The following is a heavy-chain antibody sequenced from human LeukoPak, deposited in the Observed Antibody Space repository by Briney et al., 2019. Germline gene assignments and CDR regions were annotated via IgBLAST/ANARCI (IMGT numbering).Heavy chain of an antibody. CDR3: AGLECYDSSGENMYYYYMDV. D-gene: IGHD3-22*01. CDR2: IYHSGST. CDR1: GYSISSGYY. V-gene: IGHV4-38-2*02. Sequence: SETLSLTCTVSGYSISSGYYWGWIRQPPGKGLEWIGSIYHSGSTYYNPSLKSRVTISVDTSKNQFSLKLSSVTAADTAVYYCAGLECYDSSGENMYYYYMDVWGKGTTVTVSS. J-gene: IGHJ6*03.